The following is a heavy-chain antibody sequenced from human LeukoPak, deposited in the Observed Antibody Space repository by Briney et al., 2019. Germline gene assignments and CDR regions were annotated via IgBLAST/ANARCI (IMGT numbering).Heavy chain of an antibody. J-gene: IGHJ4*02. CDR1: GGSFSGYY. CDR2: INHSGST. Sequence: PSETLSLTCAVYGGSFSGYYWSWIRQPPGKGLEWIGEINHSGSTNYNPSLKSRVTISVDTSKNQFSLKLSSVTAADTAVYYCARADNYVWGSYLDYWGQGTLVTVSS. D-gene: IGHD3-16*01. V-gene: IGHV4-34*01. CDR3: ARADNYVWGSYLDY.